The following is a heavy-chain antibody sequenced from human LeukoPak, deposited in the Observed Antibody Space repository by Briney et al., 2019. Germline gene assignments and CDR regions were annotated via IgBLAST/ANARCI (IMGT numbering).Heavy chain of an antibody. CDR3: ARGQDYYGSGSYYTTYWYFDL. J-gene: IGHJ2*01. D-gene: IGHD3-10*01. V-gene: IGHV3-9*01. Sequence: QSGGSLRLSCAASGFTFDDYAMHWVRQAPGKGLEWVSGISWNSGSIGYADSVKGRFTISRDNAKNSLYLQMNSLRAEDTAVYYCARGQDYYGSGSYYTTYWYFDLWGRGTLVTVSS. CDR1: GFTFDDYA. CDR2: ISWNSGSI.